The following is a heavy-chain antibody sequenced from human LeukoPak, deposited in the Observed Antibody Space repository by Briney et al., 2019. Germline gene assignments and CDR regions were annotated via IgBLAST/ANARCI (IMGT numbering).Heavy chain of an antibody. D-gene: IGHD2-15*01. J-gene: IGHJ4*02. CDR1: GYSFTGYY. CDR3: ARDGDIVVVVAATNFDY. CDR2: INPNSGDT. Sequence: ASVKVSCKASGYSFTGYYMHWVRQAPGQGLEWMGRINPNSGDTNYAQKFQGRVTMTRDTSISTAYMELSRLRSDDTAVYYCARDGDIVVVVAATNFDYWGQGTLVTVSS. V-gene: IGHV1-2*06.